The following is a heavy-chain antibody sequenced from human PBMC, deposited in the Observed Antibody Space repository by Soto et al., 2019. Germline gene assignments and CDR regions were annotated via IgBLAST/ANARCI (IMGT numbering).Heavy chain of an antibody. CDR3: ARKKYGSRGAFDI. CDR1: GGSISSSNW. J-gene: IGHJ3*02. CDR2: IYHSGST. D-gene: IGHD6-13*01. V-gene: IGHV4-4*02. Sequence: SETLSLTCAVSGGSISSSNWWGWVRQPPGKGLEWIGEIYHSGSTNYNPSLKSQVTISVDKSKNQLSLKLSSVTAADTAVFYCARKKYGSRGAFDIWGQGTTVTVSS.